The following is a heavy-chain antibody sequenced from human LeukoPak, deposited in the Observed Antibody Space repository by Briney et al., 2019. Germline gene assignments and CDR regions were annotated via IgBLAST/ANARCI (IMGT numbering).Heavy chain of an antibody. CDR3: ARGRQQLVVYYFDY. Sequence: GGSLRLSCAASGFMFSSYWMHWVRQAPGKGLEWVAVIWYDGSNKYYADSVKGRFTISRDNSKNTLYLQMNSLRAEDTAVYYCARGRQQLVVYYFDYWGQGTLVTVSS. CDR1: GFMFSSYW. D-gene: IGHD6-13*01. V-gene: IGHV3-33*08. J-gene: IGHJ4*02. CDR2: IWYDGSNK.